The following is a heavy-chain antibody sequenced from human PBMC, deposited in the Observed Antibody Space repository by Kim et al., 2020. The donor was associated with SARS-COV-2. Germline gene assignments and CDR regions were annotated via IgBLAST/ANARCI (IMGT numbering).Heavy chain of an antibody. CDR3: ARVIWGTSRYTDY. CDR2: INTDTGNP. V-gene: IGHV7-4-1*02. Sequence: ASVKVSCKASGYTFTNYAISWVRQAPGQGLEWMGWINTDTGNPTYAQAFTGRFVFSLDTSVSTSYLQISSPKAEDTALYYCARVIWGTSRYTDYWGQGTLVTVSS. D-gene: IGHD3-16*02. J-gene: IGHJ4*02. CDR1: GYTFTNYA.